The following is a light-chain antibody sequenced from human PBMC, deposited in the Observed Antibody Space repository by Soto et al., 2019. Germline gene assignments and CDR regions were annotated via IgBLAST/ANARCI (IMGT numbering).Light chain of an antibody. V-gene: IGLV2-11*01. CDR2: DVS. J-gene: IGLJ1*01. CDR3: CSYAGSYTFP. Sequence: QSALTQPRSVSGSPGQSVTISCTGTSSDVGGYNYVSWYQQHPGKAPKLMIYDVSKRPSGVPDRFSGSKSGNTASLTISGLQAEDEADYYCCSYAGSYTFPFGTGTKLTDL. CDR1: SSDVGGYNY.